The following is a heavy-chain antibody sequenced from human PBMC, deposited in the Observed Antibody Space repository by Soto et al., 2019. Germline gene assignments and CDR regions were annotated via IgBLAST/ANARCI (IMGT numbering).Heavy chain of an antibody. Sequence: KSSETLHFTCTVSGGAITSGGYSWSWIRQHPGKGLERSGFIYYRGNTYYNPALKSRISISVDTSKNRFSLKLSSVTAADTAVYYCARVSDSLSGSPVYFGYWGQGALVTVSS. V-gene: IGHV4-31*03. D-gene: IGHD3-9*01. CDR1: GGAITSGGYS. J-gene: IGHJ4*02. CDR2: IYYRGNT. CDR3: ARVSDSLSGSPVYFGY.